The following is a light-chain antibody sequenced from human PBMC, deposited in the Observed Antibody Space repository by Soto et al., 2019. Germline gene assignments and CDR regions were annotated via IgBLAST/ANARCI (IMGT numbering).Light chain of an antibody. J-gene: IGKJ1*01. CDR3: QQYSIYPWT. V-gene: IGKV1-5*03. CDR2: KAS. CDR1: QTISTL. Sequence: DIQMTRSPSTLSASVGDRVTITCRASQTISTLLAWYQQRPGKAPNLLIYKASSLESGVPSRFSGSGSGTEFTLTISSLQPDDFATYFCQQYSIYPWTLGQGTKVEVK.